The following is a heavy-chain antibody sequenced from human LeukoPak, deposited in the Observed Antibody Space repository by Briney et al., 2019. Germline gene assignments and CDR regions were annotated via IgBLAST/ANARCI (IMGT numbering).Heavy chain of an antibody. J-gene: IGHJ4*02. CDR2: ISSSGSTI. D-gene: IGHD3-22*01. Sequence: PGGSLRLSCAASGFTFSSYEMNWVRQAPGKGLEWVSYISSSGSTIYYADSVKGRFTISRDNAKNSLYLQMNSLRAEDTAVYYCARGTERAKRLLSYYYDSSGYVYWGQGTLVTVSS. V-gene: IGHV3-48*03. CDR3: ARGTERAKRLLSYYYDSSGYVY. CDR1: GFTFSSYE.